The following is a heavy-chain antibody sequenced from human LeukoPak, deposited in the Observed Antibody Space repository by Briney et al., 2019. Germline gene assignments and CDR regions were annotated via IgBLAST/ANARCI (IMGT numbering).Heavy chain of an antibody. CDR2: ISWNSGSI. CDR3: AKDRGSSCYGAFDM. J-gene: IGHJ3*02. V-gene: IGHV3-9*01. CDR1: GFTLEDYD. D-gene: IGHD3-22*01. Sequence: GGSLRLSCAASGFTLEDYDMHWVRHAPGKGVEGVSGISWNSGSIVYADSVKGRFTISRDSYKNTMYLQMNSLRTEDTAVYYCAKDRGSSCYGAFDMWGQGTMVTVAS.